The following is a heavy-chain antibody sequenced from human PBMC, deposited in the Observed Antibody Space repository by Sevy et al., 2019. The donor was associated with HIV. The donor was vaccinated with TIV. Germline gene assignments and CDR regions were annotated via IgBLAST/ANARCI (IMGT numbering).Heavy chain of an antibody. J-gene: IGHJ6*02. CDR3: ARVSVDTNFYGMDV. CDR2: IGSSGSPI. Sequence: GGSLRLSCAASGFIFSSNEMNWVRQAPGKGLEWVSYIGSSGSPIYYADSVKGRFTISRGNAKNSLYLQMNSLRAEDAAVYYCARVSVDTNFYGMDVWGQGTTVTVSS. V-gene: IGHV3-48*03. CDR1: GFIFSSNE. D-gene: IGHD5-18*01.